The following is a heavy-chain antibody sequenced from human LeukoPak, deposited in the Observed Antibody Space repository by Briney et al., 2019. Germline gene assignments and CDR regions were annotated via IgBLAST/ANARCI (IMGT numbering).Heavy chain of an antibody. J-gene: IGHJ4*02. Sequence: GGSLRLSCAASGFAFSRYWMHWVRQAPGKGLEWVSVIYSGGSTYYADSVKGRFTISRDNSKNTLYLQMNSLRAEDTAVYYCARVFGGNWGQGTLVTVSS. CDR2: IYSGGST. D-gene: IGHD1-26*01. CDR1: GFAFSRYW. CDR3: ARVFGGN. V-gene: IGHV3-66*01.